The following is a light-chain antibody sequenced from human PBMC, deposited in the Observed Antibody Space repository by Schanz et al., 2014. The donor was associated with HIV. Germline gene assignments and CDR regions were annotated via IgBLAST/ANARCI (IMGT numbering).Light chain of an antibody. CDR2: LNSDGSH. Sequence: QPVLTQSPSASASLGASVKLTCTLSSGHSNYAIAWHQQQPEKGPRYLMKLNSDGSHNKGDGIPDRFSGSSSGAERYLTISSLQSEDEADYYCQTWDTGTHVLFGGGTKLTVL. J-gene: IGLJ2*01. CDR1: SGHSNYA. V-gene: IGLV4-69*01. CDR3: QTWDTGTHVL.